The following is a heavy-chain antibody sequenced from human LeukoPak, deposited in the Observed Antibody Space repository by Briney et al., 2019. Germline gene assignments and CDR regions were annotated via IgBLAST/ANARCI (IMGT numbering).Heavy chain of an antibody. J-gene: IGHJ5*02. CDR1: GYSISSGYY. CDR3: AREEAIVTFGIGRSAHNWFDP. D-gene: IGHD2-15*01. V-gene: IGHV4-38-2*02. Sequence: SETLSLTCTVSGYSISSGYYWGWIRQPPGKGLEWIGSIYHSGSTYYNPSLKSRVIISVDTSKNHFSLKLTSVTAADTAIYYCAREEAIVTFGIGRSAHNWFDPWGQGTLVTVSS. CDR2: IYHSGST.